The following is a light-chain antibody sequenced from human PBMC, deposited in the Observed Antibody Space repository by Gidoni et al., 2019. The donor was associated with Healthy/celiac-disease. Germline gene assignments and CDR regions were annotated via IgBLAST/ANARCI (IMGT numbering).Light chain of an antibody. J-gene: IGLJ3*02. Sequence: QLVLTQSPSASASLGASVKLTCTLRSGHSSYAIAWHQQQPEKGPRYLMKLNSDGSHSKGDGIPDRFSGSSSGAERYLTISSLQSEDEADYYWQTWGTGMVFGGGTKLTVL. CDR3: QTWGTGMV. CDR1: SGHSSYA. CDR2: LNSDGSH. V-gene: IGLV4-69*01.